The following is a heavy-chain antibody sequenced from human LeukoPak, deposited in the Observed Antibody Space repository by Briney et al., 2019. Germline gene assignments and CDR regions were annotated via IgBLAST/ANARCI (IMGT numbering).Heavy chain of an antibody. V-gene: IGHV3-30*18. CDR3: AKDPYRVVVATGNYLDP. CDR1: GFTFSSHG. D-gene: IGHD2-15*01. J-gene: IGHJ5*02. CDR2: ISHDGSNI. Sequence: GGSLRLSCAASGFTFSSHGMHWVRQAPGKGLEWVAVISHDGSNIHYGDSVKGRFTISRDNSKNTLYLQMNSLRAEDTAVYYCAKDPYRVVVATGNYLDPWGQGTLVTVSS.